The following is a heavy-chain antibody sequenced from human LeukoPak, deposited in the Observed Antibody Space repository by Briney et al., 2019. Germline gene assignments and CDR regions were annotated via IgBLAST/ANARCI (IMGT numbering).Heavy chain of an antibody. V-gene: IGHV4-39*07. Sequence: SETLSLTCTVSGGSISSSSYYWGWIRQPPGKGLEWIGSIYYSGSTYYNPSLKSRVTISVDTSKNQFSLKLSSVTAADTAVYYCARRRRYYYDSSGRTDNWFDPWGQGTLVTVSS. CDR1: GGSISSSSYY. CDR2: IYYSGST. J-gene: IGHJ5*02. D-gene: IGHD3-22*01. CDR3: ARRRRYYYDSSGRTDNWFDP.